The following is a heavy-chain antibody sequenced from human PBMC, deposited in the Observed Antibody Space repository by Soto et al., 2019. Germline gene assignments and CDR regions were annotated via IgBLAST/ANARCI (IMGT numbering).Heavy chain of an antibody. V-gene: IGHV1-69*13. J-gene: IGHJ6*02. CDR1: GGTFSSYA. CDR3: ARGLTIFGVVTQTADYYYYGMDV. CDR2: IIPIFGTA. D-gene: IGHD3-3*01. Sequence: SVKVSCKASGGTFSSYAISWVRQAPGQGLEWMGGIIPIFGTANYAQKFQGRVTITADESTSTAYMELSSLRSEDTAVYYCARGLTIFGVVTQTADYYYYGMDVWGQGTTVTVSS.